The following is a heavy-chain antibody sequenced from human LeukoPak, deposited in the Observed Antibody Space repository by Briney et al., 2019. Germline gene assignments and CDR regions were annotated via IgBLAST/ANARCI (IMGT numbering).Heavy chain of an antibody. CDR1: GYILTSYW. J-gene: IGHJ4*02. D-gene: IGHD5-24*01. Sequence: ESLILYRKGSGYILTSYWIGWVRPMPRKGLEWMGIIYPCYSHTRYSPSYQGHVTISADNPISTPYVQRSSLKASHNALYHRARPGGDGYNPHRIDYWGQGTLVTVSS. V-gene: IGHV5-51*04. CDR3: ARPGGDGYNPHRIDY. CDR2: IYPCYSHT.